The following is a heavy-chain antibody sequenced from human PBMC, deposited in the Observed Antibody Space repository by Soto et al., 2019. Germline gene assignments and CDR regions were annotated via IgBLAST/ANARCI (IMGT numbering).Heavy chain of an antibody. CDR1: GFSFKDCA. V-gene: IGHV3-23*01. J-gene: IGHJ4*02. CDR3: ARTRTAFYRYYFDS. D-gene: IGHD2-21*02. CDR2: ISGSGGAT. Sequence: PGGSLRLSCSASGFSFKDCAISWVRQGPGKGLEWVSGISGSGGATYYTDSGEGRFTISKDFSKNTVSLQMTGLRVDATAVYYCARTRTAFYRYYFDSWGQGALVTVSS.